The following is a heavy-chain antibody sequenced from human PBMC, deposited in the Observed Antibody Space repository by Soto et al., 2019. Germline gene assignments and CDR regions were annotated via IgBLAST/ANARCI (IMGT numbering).Heavy chain of an antibody. J-gene: IGHJ6*02. CDR2: ISGSGGRI. V-gene: IGHV3-23*01. CDR1: GFTISSYA. Sequence: EVQLLESGGGLVQPGGSLRLSCAASGFTISSYAMSWVRQAPEKGLEWVSGISGSGGRILYADSVKGRFSISRDDSKNTLYLQMIRLRAEDTALYYCAKDQDDYGDSVLGESYYYHYNGMDVWGQGTTVTVSS. D-gene: IGHD4-17*01. CDR3: AKDQDDYGDSVLGESYYYHYNGMDV.